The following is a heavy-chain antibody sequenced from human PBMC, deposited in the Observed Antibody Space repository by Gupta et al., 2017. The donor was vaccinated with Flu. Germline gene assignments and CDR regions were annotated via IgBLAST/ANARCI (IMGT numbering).Heavy chain of an antibody. V-gene: IGHV3-15*01. CDR2: LKSHTDGGTT. CDR3: TTDSSGGITFDS. J-gene: IGHJ3*02. D-gene: IGHD3-16*01. Sequence: EVQLVESGGGLVKPGGSLRLSCTASGFIFSDAWMNWVRQAPGKGLEWVGRLKSHTDGGTTDYAAPVKGRFTISRDDSKNTLFLQMRSLKTEDTAVYFCTTDSSGGITFDSWGQGTKVTVSS. CDR1: GFIFSDAW.